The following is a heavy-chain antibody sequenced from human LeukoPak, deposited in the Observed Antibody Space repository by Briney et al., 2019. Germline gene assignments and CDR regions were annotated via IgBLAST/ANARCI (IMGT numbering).Heavy chain of an antibody. CDR3: VRDFRSADY. Sequence: TGGPLRLSCAAPGFTFSTYCMHWVRQAPGKGPMWVSRICPDGTVTNYADSVKARFIISRDNARNTVYLQMNSLRVEDTAVYYCVRDFRSADYWGQGTWSPSPQ. CDR2: ICPDGTVT. V-gene: IGHV3-74*01. J-gene: IGHJ4*02. CDR1: GFTFSTYC.